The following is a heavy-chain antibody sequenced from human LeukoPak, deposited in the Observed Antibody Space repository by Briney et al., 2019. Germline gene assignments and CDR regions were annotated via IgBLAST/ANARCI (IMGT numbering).Heavy chain of an antibody. D-gene: IGHD3-10*01. CDR2: INHSGST. CDR1: GGSFSGYY. CDR3: ARGVRGVIIFFARKNWFDP. Sequence: SETLSLTCAVYGGSFSGYYWSWIRQPPGKGLEWIGEINHSGSTNYNPSLKSRVTISVDTSKNQFSLKLSSVTAADTAVYYCARGVRGVIIFFARKNWFDPWGQGTLVTVSS. J-gene: IGHJ5*02. V-gene: IGHV4-34*01.